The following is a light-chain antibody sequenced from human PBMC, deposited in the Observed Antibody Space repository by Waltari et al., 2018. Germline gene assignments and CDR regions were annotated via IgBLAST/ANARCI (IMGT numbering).Light chain of an antibody. CDR1: HDINNY. J-gene: IGKJ4*01. CDR3: QHYDHLLWGT. Sequence: DIQMTQSPSSLSASVGDRVTITCQASHDINNYLNWYQQKPGKAPKLLIYDASNLETGVPSRFSGSGSGTDFTFTISSLQPEDLATYYCQHYDHLLWGTFGGGTKV. V-gene: IGKV1-33*01. CDR2: DAS.